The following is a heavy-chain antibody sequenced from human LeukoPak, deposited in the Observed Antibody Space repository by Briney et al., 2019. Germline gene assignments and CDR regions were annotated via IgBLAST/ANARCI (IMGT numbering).Heavy chain of an antibody. Sequence: GGSLRLSCAASGFTFSSYAMSWVRQAPGKGLEWVSAISGSGGSTYYADSVEGRFTISRDNSKNTLYLQMNSLRAEDTAVYYCANTLLTTVTTLSLGAFDIWGQGTMVTVSS. CDR1: GFTFSSYA. J-gene: IGHJ3*02. V-gene: IGHV3-23*01. CDR3: ANTLLTTVTTLSLGAFDI. CDR2: ISGSGGST. D-gene: IGHD4-17*01.